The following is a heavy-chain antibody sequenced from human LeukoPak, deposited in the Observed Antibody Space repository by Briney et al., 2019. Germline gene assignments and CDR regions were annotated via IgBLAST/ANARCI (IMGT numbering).Heavy chain of an antibody. CDR2: ISSSSSYI. J-gene: IGHJ6*02. D-gene: IGHD5-18*01. V-gene: IGHV3-21*01. CDR1: GFAFSTYD. Sequence: PGGSQCLSCAASGFAFSTYDMNWVRQAPGKGLEWVSSISSSSSYIYYADSVKGRFTISRDNAKNSLYLQMNSLRAEDTAVYYCARAYSYGYGHGMDVWGRGTTVTVSS. CDR3: ARAYSYGYGHGMDV.